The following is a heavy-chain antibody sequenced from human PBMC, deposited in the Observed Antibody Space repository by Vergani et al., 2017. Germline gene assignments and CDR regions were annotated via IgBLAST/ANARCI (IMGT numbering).Heavy chain of an antibody. D-gene: IGHD3-10*01. J-gene: IGHJ3*02. CDR2: IYPGDSDT. CDR3: ARRWAIYASGTYYGAFDI. Sequence: EVQLVQSGAEVKKPGESLKISCKGSGYNFASYWIGWVRQMPGKGLEWMGIIYPGDSDTRYSPSFKGQVTISADTSISTAYLQWSSLKASDTAMYYCARRWAIYASGTYYGAFDIWGQGTMATVSS. V-gene: IGHV5-51*01. CDR1: GYNFASYW.